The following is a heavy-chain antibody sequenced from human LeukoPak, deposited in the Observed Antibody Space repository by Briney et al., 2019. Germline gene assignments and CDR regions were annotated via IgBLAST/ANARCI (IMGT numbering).Heavy chain of an antibody. CDR1: GFTFSSYW. V-gene: IGHV3-7*01. CDR2: IKQDGSEK. CDR3: ATPHGGWEAPY. D-gene: IGHD6-19*01. Sequence: GGSLRLSCAASGFTFSSYWMSWVRQAPGKGLEWVANIKQDGSEKYYVDSVKGRFTISRDNAKNSLYLQMNSLRAEDTAVYYCATPHGGWEAPYWGQGTLVTVSP. J-gene: IGHJ4*02.